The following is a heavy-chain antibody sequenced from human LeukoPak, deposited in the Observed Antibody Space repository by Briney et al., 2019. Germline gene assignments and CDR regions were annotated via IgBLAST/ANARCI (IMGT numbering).Heavy chain of an antibody. CDR3: ARDGGHYDILTGYFDY. J-gene: IGHJ4*02. D-gene: IGHD3-9*01. CDR2: IWYDGSNK. Sequence: GGSVRLSCAASGFTFSNYGIHWVRQAPGKGLEWVAVIWYDGSNKYYADSVKGRFTISRDNSKNTLYLQMNSLRAEDTAVYYCARDGGHYDILTGYFDYWGQGTLVTVSS. V-gene: IGHV3-33*01. CDR1: GFTFSNYG.